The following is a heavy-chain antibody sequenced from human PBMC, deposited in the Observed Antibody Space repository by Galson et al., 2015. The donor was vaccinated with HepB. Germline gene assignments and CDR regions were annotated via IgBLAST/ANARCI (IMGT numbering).Heavy chain of an antibody. CDR2: ISGSGGST. V-gene: IGHV3-23*01. Sequence: SLRLSCAASGFTFSSYAMSWVRQAPGKGLEWVSSISGSGGSTYYADSVKGRVTISRDNSKNTLYLQMNSLRAEDTAVYYCAKYYDSSGYREGPFDYWGLGTLVTVSS. CDR1: GFTFSSYA. D-gene: IGHD3-22*01. CDR3: AKYYDSSGYREGPFDY. J-gene: IGHJ4*02.